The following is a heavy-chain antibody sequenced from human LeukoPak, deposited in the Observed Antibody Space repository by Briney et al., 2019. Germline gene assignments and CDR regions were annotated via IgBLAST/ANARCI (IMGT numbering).Heavy chain of an antibody. Sequence: PGGSLRLSCAASGFTFSSYAMHWVRQAPGKGLEWVAVISYDGSNKYYADSVKGRFTISRDNSKNTLYLQMNSLRAEDTAVYYCAKDSLHYTYYYYYMDVWGKGTTVTVSS. CDR3: AKDSLHYTYYYYYMDV. CDR1: GFTFSSYA. D-gene: IGHD4-11*01. V-gene: IGHV3-30*04. CDR2: ISYDGSNK. J-gene: IGHJ6*03.